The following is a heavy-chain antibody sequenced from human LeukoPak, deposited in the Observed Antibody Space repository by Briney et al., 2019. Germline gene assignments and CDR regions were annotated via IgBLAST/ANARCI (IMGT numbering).Heavy chain of an antibody. V-gene: IGHV4-59*01. Sequence: SETLSLTCTVSGGSISSYYWSWIQQPPGKGLQWIGDISYSGSTKYNPTLKSRATISADTSKNQFSLKVTSVTAADTAVYYCAREARGSNGYYYNFWGQGSLVAVSS. J-gene: IGHJ4*02. CDR2: ISYSGST. D-gene: IGHD3-22*01. CDR1: GGSISSYY. CDR3: AREARGSNGYYYNF.